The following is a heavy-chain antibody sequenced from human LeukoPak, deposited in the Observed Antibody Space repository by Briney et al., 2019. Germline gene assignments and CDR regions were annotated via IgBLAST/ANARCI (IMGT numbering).Heavy chain of an antibody. V-gene: IGHV3-30*02. D-gene: IGHD4-11*01. Sequence: GGSLRLSCAASGFTFSSYAMHWVRQAPGKGLEWVAFIRYDGSNKYYADSVKGRFTISRDNSKNTLYLQMNSLRAEDTAVYYCAKGGSVTTSPLRNFFDYWGQGTLVTVSS. CDR1: GFTFSSYA. J-gene: IGHJ4*02. CDR3: AKGGSVTTSPLRNFFDY. CDR2: IRYDGSNK.